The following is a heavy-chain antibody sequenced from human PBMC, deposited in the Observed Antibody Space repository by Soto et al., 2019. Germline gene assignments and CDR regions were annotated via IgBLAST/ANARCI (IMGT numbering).Heavy chain of an antibody. Sequence: SETLSLTCTVSGYSISSGSYWGWIRQPPGKGPEWIASIYHGGTTFYNPSLKSRVTVSVDKSNNQFSLKLRSVTAADTAVYYCAKRGEKTGRNFDCWGQGTLVTVSS. CDR1: GYSISSGSY. V-gene: IGHV4-38-2*02. J-gene: IGHJ4*02. D-gene: IGHD3-10*01. CDR2: IYHGGTT. CDR3: AKRGEKTGRNFDC.